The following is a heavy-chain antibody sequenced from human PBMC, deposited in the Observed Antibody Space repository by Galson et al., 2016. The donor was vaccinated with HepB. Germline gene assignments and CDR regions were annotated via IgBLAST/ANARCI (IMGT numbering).Heavy chain of an antibody. Sequence: SLRLSCAASSTTFSDDWMTWVRQAPGRGLGWVGNIKQDGRETYYVDSVKGRFTISRDNAKNSLYLQMNSLRAEDTAVYYCARDPWKAAGGTFYFGAFDIWGQGTVVTVSS. V-gene: IGHV3-7*01. CDR2: IKQDGRET. J-gene: IGHJ3*02. CDR1: STTFSDDW. CDR3: ARDPWKAAGGTFYFGAFDI. D-gene: IGHD2-8*02.